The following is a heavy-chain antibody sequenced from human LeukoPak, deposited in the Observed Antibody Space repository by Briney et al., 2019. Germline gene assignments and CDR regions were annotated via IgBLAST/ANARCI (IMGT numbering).Heavy chain of an antibody. CDR3: ARDSSSSPFAT. J-gene: IGHJ4*02. D-gene: IGHD6-6*01. V-gene: IGHV4-34*01. Sequence: SETLSLTCAVYGGSFSGYYWSWIRQPPGKGLEWIGEINHSGSTNYNPSLKSRVTISVDTSKNQFSLKLSSVTAADTAVYYCARDSSSSPFATWGQGTLVTVSS. CDR1: GGSFSGYY. CDR2: INHSGST.